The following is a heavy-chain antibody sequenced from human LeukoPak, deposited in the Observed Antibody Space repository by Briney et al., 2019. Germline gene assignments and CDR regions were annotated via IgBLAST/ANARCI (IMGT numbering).Heavy chain of an antibody. J-gene: IGHJ4*02. CDR3: AIPPPSIGRDY. V-gene: IGHV3-21*04. Sequence: GGSLRLSCAASGFTFSSYSMNWVRQAPGKGLEWVSSICSTSRCIFYADSVKGRFTISRDNSKNTLHLQMNSLRAEDTAVYYCAIPPPSIGRDYWGQGTLVTVSS. CDR2: ICSTSRCI. CDR1: GFTFSSYS. D-gene: IGHD2/OR15-2a*01.